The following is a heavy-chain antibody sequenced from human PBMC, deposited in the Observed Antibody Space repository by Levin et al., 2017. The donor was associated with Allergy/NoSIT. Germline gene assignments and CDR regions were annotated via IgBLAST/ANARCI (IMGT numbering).Heavy chain of an antibody. D-gene: IGHD3-16*02. J-gene: IGHJ4*02. V-gene: IGHV4-59*01. CDR2: MHYSGTT. Sequence: SETLSLTCIVSGGSINGYYWTWIRQPPGKGLEWIGNMHYSGTTTYNPSLKSRVTISVDMSMNQFSLNLNSVTSADSPVYYCARGLAGTSRYTHGFWGQGTLVTVSS. CDR1: GGSINGYY. CDR3: ARGLAGTSRYTHGF.